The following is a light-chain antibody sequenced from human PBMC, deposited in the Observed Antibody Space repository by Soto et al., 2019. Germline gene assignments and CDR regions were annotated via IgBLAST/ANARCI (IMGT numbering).Light chain of an antibody. CDR1: GSDVGGCKY. V-gene: IGLV2-14*01. Sequence: QSVLTQPASVSGSPGQSITISCTGTGSDVGGCKYVSWYQQLPGKAPKLMIYDVSYRPSGVSDRFSGSKSGNTASLIISGLQAEDEADYYCSSYASSSPFVFGTGTKLTV. CDR3: SSYASSSPFV. CDR2: DVS. J-gene: IGLJ1*01.